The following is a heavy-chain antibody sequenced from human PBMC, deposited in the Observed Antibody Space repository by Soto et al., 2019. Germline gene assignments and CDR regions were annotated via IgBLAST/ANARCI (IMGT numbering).Heavy chain of an antibody. Sequence: SETLSLTCTVSGGSISSSSYYWGWIRQPPGKGLEWIGSIYYSGSTYYNPSLKSRVTISVDTSKNQFSLKLSSVTAADTAVYYCASRPEFFIAAAGTPRGDYWGQGTLVTVSS. CDR3: ASRPEFFIAAAGTPRGDY. CDR2: IYYSGST. CDR1: GGSISSSSYY. D-gene: IGHD6-13*01. J-gene: IGHJ4*02. V-gene: IGHV4-39*01.